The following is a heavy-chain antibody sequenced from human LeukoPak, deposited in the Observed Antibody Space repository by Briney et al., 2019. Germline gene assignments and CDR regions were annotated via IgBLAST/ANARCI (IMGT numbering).Heavy chain of an antibody. CDR1: GGSISSRSYY. CDR3: ARRVPPGRDKRGGMDV. Sequence: SETLSLTCTVSGGSISSRSYYWGWIRQPPGKGLEWIGSIYYSGSTFYNPSLKSRVTISVDTSKNQFSLKLSSVTAADTAVYYCARRVPPGRDKRGGMDVWGQGTTVTVSS. J-gene: IGHJ6*02. V-gene: IGHV4-39*01. D-gene: IGHD1-1*01. CDR2: IYYSGST.